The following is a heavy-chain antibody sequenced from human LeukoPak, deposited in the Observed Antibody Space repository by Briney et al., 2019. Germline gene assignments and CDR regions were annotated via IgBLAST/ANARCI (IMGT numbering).Heavy chain of an antibody. CDR1: GFTVSINS. CDR3: ARRAGEYSHPYDY. Sequence: PGGSLRLSCTVSGFTVSINSMSWVRQAPGKGLEWVSFIYSGGNTHYSDSVKGRFTISRDNSKNTPYLQMNSLRADDTAVYYCARRAGEYSHPYDYWGQGTLVTVSS. D-gene: IGHD4-17*01. V-gene: IGHV3-53*01. J-gene: IGHJ4*02. CDR2: IYSGGNT.